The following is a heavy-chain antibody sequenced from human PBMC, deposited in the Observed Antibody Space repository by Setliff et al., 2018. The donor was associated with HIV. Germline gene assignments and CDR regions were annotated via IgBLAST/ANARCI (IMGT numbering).Heavy chain of an antibody. CDR1: GGSISSSY. Sequence: SETLSLTCTVSGGSISSSYWSWIRQPPGKGLEWIGYIYYSGSTNYNPSLKSRVTISVDTSKNQFSLKLSSVTAADTAVYYCARGRKRDGYNFYYYYMDVWDKGTTVTVSS. CDR2: IYYSGST. CDR3: ARGRKRDGYNFYYYYMDV. D-gene: IGHD5-12*01. V-gene: IGHV4-59*12. J-gene: IGHJ6*03.